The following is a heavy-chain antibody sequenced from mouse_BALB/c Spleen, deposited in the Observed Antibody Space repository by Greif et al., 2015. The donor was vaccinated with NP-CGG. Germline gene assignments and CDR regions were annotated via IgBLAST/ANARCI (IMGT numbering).Heavy chain of an antibody. CDR1: GYTFSSYW. CDR3: ARDGNLYYAMDY. CDR2: ILPGSGST. Sequence: QVQLQQSGAELMKPGASGKISCKATGYTFSSYWIEWVKQRPGHGLEWIGEILPGSGSTNYNVKFKGKATFTADTSSNTAYMQLSSLTSEDSAVYYCARDGNLYYAMDYWGQGTSVTVSS. D-gene: IGHD2-1*01. J-gene: IGHJ4*01. V-gene: IGHV1-9*01.